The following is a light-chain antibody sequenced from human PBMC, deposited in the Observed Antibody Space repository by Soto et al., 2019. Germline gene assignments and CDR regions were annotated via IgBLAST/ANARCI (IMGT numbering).Light chain of an antibody. CDR1: QSLSSY. J-gene: IGKJ4*01. CDR2: DAS. CDR3: QQRSNWLT. Sequence: EIVLTQSPATLSLSPGERATLSCRASQSLSSYLAWYQQKPGQAPRLLIYDASNRATGIPARFSGSGSGTDFTLTISSLEPEDFVVYYCQQRSNWLTFGGGTKVEIK. V-gene: IGKV3-11*01.